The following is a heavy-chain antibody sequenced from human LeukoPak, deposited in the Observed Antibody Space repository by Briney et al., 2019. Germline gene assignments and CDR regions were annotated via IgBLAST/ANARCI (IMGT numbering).Heavy chain of an antibody. D-gene: IGHD6-13*01. CDR3: AKDRIAAAGTIAFDI. Sequence: GGSLRLSCVASGFTFNTFGMHWVRQAPGRGLEWVAFIRYDGTNKYYADSVKGRFTISRDNSKNTLYLQMNSLRAEDTAVYYCAKDRIAAAGTIAFDIWGQGTMVTVSS. CDR2: IRYDGTNK. V-gene: IGHV3-30*02. CDR1: GFTFNTFG. J-gene: IGHJ3*02.